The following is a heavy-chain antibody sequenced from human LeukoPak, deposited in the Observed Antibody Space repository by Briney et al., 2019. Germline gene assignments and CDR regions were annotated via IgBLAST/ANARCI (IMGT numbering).Heavy chain of an antibody. CDR3: ARDSCSSTSCYAAWNGMDV. J-gene: IGHJ6*02. D-gene: IGHD2-2*01. CDR1: GFTFSSYG. V-gene: IGHV3-33*01. Sequence: SGGSLRLSCAASGFTFSSYGMHWVRQAPGKGLEWVAVIWYDGSNKYYADPVKGRFTISRDNSKNTLYLQMNSLRAEDTAVYYCARDSCSSTSCYAAWNGMDVWGQGTTVTVSS. CDR2: IWYDGSNK.